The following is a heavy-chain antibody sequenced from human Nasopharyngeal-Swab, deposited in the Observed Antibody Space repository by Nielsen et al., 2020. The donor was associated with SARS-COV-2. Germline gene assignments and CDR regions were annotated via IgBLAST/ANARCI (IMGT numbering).Heavy chain of an antibody. CDR1: GGSISSYY. J-gene: IGHJ4*02. V-gene: IGHV4-59*01. D-gene: IGHD6-13*01. Sequence: SETLSLTCTVSGGSISSYYWSWIRQPPGKGLEWIGYIYYSGSTHYNPSLKSRVTISVDTSKNQFSLKLSSVTAADTAVYYCARDIPYSSSPIGYWGQGTLVTVSS. CDR2: IYYSGST. CDR3: ARDIPYSSSPIGY.